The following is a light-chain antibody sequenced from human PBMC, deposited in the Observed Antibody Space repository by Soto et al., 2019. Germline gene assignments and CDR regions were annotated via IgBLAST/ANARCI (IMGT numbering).Light chain of an antibody. J-gene: IGKJ1*01. CDR3: QQYGSAPRGT. V-gene: IGKV3-20*01. Sequence: EIVLTQSPGTLSLSPGERATLSCRASQSVSSSYLAWYQQKPGQAPRLLIYGASSRATGIPDRFSGSESGTAFTLTISRLEPEEFAVYYCQQYGSAPRGTFGQGTKVEIK. CDR1: QSVSSSY. CDR2: GAS.